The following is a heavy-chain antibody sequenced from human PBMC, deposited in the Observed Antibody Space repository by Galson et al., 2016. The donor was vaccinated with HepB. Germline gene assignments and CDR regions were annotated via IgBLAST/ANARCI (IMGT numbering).Heavy chain of an antibody. D-gene: IGHD5-12*01. CDR2: TYYSGST. Sequence: ETLSLTCTVSGGSISSYYWSWIRQPPGKGLEWIGSTYYSGSTDYNPSLKSRVTISLDTSKKQFSLKLSSVTAADTAMYYCARDHGGYAFDYWGQGTLVTVSS. V-gene: IGHV4-59*01. CDR1: GGSISSYY. CDR3: ARDHGGYAFDY. J-gene: IGHJ4*02.